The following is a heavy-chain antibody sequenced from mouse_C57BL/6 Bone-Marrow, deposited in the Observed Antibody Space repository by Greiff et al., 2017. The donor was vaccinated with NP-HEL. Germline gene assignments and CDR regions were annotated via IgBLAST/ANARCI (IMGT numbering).Heavy chain of an antibody. J-gene: IGHJ2*01. V-gene: IGHV1-15*01. CDR1: GYTFTDYE. CDR2: IDPETGGT. CDR3: TSTRYYFDY. D-gene: IGHD1-1*01. Sequence: QVQLQQSGAELVRPGASVTLSCKASGYTFTDYEMHWVKQTPVHGLEWIGAIDPETGGTAYNQKFKGKAILTADKSSSTAYMELRSLTSEDSAVYYCTSTRYYFDYWGQGTTLTVSS.